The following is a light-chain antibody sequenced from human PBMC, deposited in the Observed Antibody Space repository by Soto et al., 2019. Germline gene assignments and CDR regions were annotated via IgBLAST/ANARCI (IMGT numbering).Light chain of an antibody. V-gene: IGLV2-14*03. CDR1: TRGVGGYNY. CDR2: AVN. Sequence: QSALTQPASVSGSPGQSMTLSCAGTTRGVGGYNYVSGYQHHPGKAPKLIILAVNHRPSRVSDRFSGSKSGNTASLTIWGLRVQDEAGDDCHSYRDTGARYVFGSGTEVSVL. J-gene: IGLJ1*01. CDR3: HSYRDTGARYV.